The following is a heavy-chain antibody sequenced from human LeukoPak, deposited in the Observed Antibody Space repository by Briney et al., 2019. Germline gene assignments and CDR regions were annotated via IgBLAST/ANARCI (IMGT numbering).Heavy chain of an antibody. V-gene: IGHV1-8*01. J-gene: IGHJ2*01. CDR2: MNPSSGNT. CDR3: TRMRGYTYGYWYLDL. Sequence: GASVKVSCKAAGYTFSSYDINWVRQAPGQGLEYMGWMNPSSGNTGYTQKLQGRITMTRDTSIGTAYMELSSLKSEDTALYYCTRMRGYTYGYWYLDLWGRGTLVTVSS. D-gene: IGHD5-18*01. CDR1: GYTFSSYD.